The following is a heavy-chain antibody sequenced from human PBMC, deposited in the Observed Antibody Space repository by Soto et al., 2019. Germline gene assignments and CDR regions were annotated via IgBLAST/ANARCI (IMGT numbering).Heavy chain of an antibody. CDR2: ISGGGGST. CDR1: GFIFTNYA. J-gene: IGHJ6*02. CDR3: ARDYHGSATHPQGDV. V-gene: IGHV3-23*01. D-gene: IGHD3-10*01. Sequence: EVQLFESGGGLIQPGGSLRLSCAASGFIFTNYAMCWVRQAPGRGLEWVSSISGGGGSTHYADSMKGRFTISRDNSKNTVSLQLNTLRADDTALYYCARDYHGSATHPQGDVWGQGTAVIVSS.